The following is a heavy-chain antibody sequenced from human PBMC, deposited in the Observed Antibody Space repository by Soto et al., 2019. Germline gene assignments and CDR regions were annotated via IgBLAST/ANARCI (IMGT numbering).Heavy chain of an antibody. Sequence: SLRLSCAASGFSFSSYWMSWVRQAPGKGLEWVANINQDGSMTFYVDSVKGRFTISRDNAKNLVFLQMNSLRAEDTAVYYCASSPFWGQGTLVTVSS. V-gene: IGHV3-7*01. CDR1: GFSFSSYW. J-gene: IGHJ1*01. CDR3: ASSPF. CDR2: INQDGSMT.